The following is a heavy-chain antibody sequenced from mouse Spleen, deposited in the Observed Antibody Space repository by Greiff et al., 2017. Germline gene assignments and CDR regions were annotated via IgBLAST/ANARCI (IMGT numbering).Heavy chain of an antibody. J-gene: IGHJ1*03. CDR3: AREGTGYFDV. CDR1: GFNIKHTY. CDR2: IDPANGHT. D-gene: IGHD3-3*01. V-gene: IGHV14-3*01. Sequence: VQLQQSVAELVRPGASVKLSCTASGFNIKHTYMHWVKQRPEQGLEWIGRIDPANGHTKYAPKFQGKATITADTSSNTAYLQLSSRTSEDTAIYYCAREGTGYFDVWGTGTTVTVSS.